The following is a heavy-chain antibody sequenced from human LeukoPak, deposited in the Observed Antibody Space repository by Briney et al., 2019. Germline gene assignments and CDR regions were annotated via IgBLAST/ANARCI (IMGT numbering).Heavy chain of an antibody. CDR1: GASISSRASY. CDR3: ARLGHTNTGGLKGFDF. V-gene: IGHV4-39*01. D-gene: IGHD1-1*01. CDR2: IFYSGST. Sequence: PSETLSLTCSVSGASISSRASYWGWLRQPPGKGLQWIGNIFYSGSTHFVPSLKSRVTISIDTSKNQFSLKLRSVTAADTAVYYCARLGHTNTGGLKGFDFWGQGTLVTVSS. J-gene: IGHJ4*02.